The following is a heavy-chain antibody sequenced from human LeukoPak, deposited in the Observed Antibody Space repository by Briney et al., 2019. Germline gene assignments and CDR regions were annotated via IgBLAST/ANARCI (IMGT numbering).Heavy chain of an antibody. D-gene: IGHD2-2*01. CDR2: ISGSGGST. V-gene: IGHV3-23*01. Sequence: SGGSLRLSCAASGFTFSSFAMSWVRQAPGKGLEWVSAISGSGGSTYYTDSVKGRFTISRDNSKNTLYPQMNSLRAEDTAVYYCASTGRYCTSTSCSNYFHYWGQGTLVTVSS. CDR3: ASTGRYCTSTSCSNYFHY. CDR1: GFTFSSFA. J-gene: IGHJ4*02.